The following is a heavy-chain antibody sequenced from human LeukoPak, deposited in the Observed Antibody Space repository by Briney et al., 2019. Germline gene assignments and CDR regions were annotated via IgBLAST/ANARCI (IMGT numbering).Heavy chain of an antibody. J-gene: IGHJ2*01. CDR3: ARDFPSSGYYYWYFDL. CDR2: INPSGGST. Sequence: ASVKVSCKASGYTFTSYYMHWVRQAPGQGLEWMGIINPSGGSTSYAQKFQGRVTMTRDTSTSTVYMELSSLRSEDTAVYYCARDFPSSGYYYWYFDLWGRGTLVTVSS. V-gene: IGHV1-46*01. CDR1: GYTFTSYY. D-gene: IGHD3-22*01.